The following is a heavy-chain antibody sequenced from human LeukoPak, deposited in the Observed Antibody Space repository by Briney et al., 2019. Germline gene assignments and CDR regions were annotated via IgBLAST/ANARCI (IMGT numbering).Heavy chain of an antibody. Sequence: GGSLRLSCAASGSTFSSYSMNWVGRAPGKGLEWLSYIDGDGSSIYYADSVKGRFTISRDNAKKSLYLQMNNLRDEDTAVYFCSRLFASWGQGTLVTVSS. J-gene: IGHJ5*02. CDR3: SRLFAS. CDR2: IDGDGSSI. CDR1: GSTFSSYS. V-gene: IGHV3-48*02. D-gene: IGHD3-3*01.